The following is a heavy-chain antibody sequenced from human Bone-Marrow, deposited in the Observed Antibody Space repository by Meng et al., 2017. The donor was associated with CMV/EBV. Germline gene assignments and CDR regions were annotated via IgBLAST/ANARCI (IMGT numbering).Heavy chain of an antibody. CDR1: GFTFSSYG. J-gene: IGHJ4*02. D-gene: IGHD3-22*01. V-gene: IGHV3-30*02. CDR3: ANLGGDYDSSGYQMLRGGTFDY. Sequence: GGSLRLSCAASGFTFSSYGMHWVRQAPGKGLEWVAFIRYDGSNKYYADSVKGRFTISRDNSKNTLYLQMNSLRAEETAVYYCANLGGDYDSSGYQMLRGGTFDYWGQGTLVTVSS. CDR2: IRYDGSNK.